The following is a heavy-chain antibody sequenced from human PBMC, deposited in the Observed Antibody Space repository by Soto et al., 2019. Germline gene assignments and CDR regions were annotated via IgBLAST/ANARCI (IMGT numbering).Heavy chain of an antibody. J-gene: IGHJ6*03. CDR1: GFTFSSYW. Sequence: GGSLRLSCAASGFTFSSYWMSWVRQAPGKGLEWVANIKQDGSEKYYVDSVKGRFTISRDNAKNSLYLQMNSLRAEDTAVYYCARGKSDILTGYRYYYMDVWGKGTTVTVSS. CDR3: ARGKSDILTGYRYYYMDV. D-gene: IGHD3-9*01. V-gene: IGHV3-7*01. CDR2: IKQDGSEK.